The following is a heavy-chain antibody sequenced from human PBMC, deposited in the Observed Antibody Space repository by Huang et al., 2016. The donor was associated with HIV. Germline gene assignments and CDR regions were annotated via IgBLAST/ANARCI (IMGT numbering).Heavy chain of an antibody. V-gene: IGHV4-34*02. CDR3: ASKPTYDTSGYSAIDF. CDR2: INHSGGS. Sequence: QVQLQQRGAGLLKPSETLSLTCAFYGGSFSDYDWTWIRQPPGKGLEWMGEINHSGGSSYSPSLKSRVTISVDTSKNQFSLKLTSVTAADTAVYYCASKPTYDTSGYSAIDFWGQGTRVTVSS. D-gene: IGHD3-22*01. J-gene: IGHJ4*02. CDR1: GGSFSDYD.